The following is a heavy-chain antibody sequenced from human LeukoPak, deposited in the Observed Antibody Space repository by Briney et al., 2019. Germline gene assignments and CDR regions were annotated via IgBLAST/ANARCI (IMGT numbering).Heavy chain of an antibody. J-gene: IGHJ4*02. CDR1: GFTFSTYS. CDR3: ARVRYDGSGYYSISDY. Sequence: GGSLRLSCAASGFTFSTYSMSWVRQAPGKGLEWVSSITRSSIYKYYADSVKGRFTISRDNAKNSLYLNSLRAEDTAACYCARVRYDGSGYYSISDYWGQGTLVTVSS. V-gene: IGHV3-21*01. D-gene: IGHD3-22*01. CDR2: ITRSSIYK.